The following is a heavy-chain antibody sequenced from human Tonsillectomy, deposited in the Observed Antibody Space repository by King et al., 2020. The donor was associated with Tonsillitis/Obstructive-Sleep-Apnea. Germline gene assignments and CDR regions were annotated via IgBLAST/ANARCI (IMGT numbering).Heavy chain of an antibody. J-gene: IGHJ5*02. CDR3: ARGGIEYSRSFWFDP. CDR2: IYYSGST. V-gene: IGHV4-59*01. CDR1: GGSSSSYS. D-gene: IGHD6-6*01. Sequence: QLQESGPGLVKPSETLSLTCTVSGGSSSSYSWSWSRQPPGEGLGWIGYIYYSGSTNHNPSLKSRVTISVDTSKNQFYLKLTSVTAADTAVYYCARGGIEYSRSFWFDPWGQGTLVTVSS.